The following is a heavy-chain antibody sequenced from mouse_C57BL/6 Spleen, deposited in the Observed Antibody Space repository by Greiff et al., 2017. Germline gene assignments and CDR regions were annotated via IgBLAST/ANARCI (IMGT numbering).Heavy chain of an antibody. J-gene: IGHJ3*01. V-gene: IGHV1-80*01. CDR1: GYAFSSYW. Sequence: QVQLQQSGAELVKPGASVKISCKASGYAFSSYWMNWVKQRPGKGLEWIGQIYPGDGDTNYNGKFKGKATLTADKYSSTAYMQLSSLTSEDSAVYFCARGGSSSAWFAYWGQGTLVTVSA. CDR3: ARGGSSSAWFAY. D-gene: IGHD1-1*01. CDR2: IYPGDGDT.